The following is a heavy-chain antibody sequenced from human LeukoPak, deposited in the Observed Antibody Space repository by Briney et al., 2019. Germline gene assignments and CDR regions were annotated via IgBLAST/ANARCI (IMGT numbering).Heavy chain of an antibody. Sequence: QASETLSLTCTVSGGSISSSSYYWGWIRQPPGKGLEWIGSIYYSGSTYYNPSLKSRVTISVDTSKNQFSLKLSSVTAADTAVYYCARPLCSSTSCYPDYYYYMDVWGKGTXVTVSS. V-gene: IGHV4-39*01. CDR2: IYYSGST. J-gene: IGHJ6*03. CDR3: ARPLCSSTSCYPDYYYYMDV. CDR1: GGSISSSSYY. D-gene: IGHD2-2*01.